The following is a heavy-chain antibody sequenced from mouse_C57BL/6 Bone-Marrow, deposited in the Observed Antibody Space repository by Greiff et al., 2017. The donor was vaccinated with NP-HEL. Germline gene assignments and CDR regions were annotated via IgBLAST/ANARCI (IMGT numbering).Heavy chain of an antibody. J-gene: IGHJ1*03. CDR2: ISSGSSTI. V-gene: IGHV5-17*01. CDR3: ARGGLCWYFDV. Sequence: EVHLVESGGGLVKPGGSLKLSCAASGFTFSDYGMHWVRQAPEKGLEWVAYISSGSSTIYYADTVKGRFTISRDNAKNTLFLQMTSLRSEDTAMYYCARGGLCWYFDVCGTETTVTVSS. CDR1: GFTFSDYG. D-gene: IGHD2-4*01.